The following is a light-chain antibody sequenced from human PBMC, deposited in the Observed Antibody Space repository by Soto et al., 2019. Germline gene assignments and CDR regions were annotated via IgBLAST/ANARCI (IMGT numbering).Light chain of an antibody. J-gene: IGLJ1*01. CDR1: SSNIGSNT. Sequence: QCVLTQPPSASGTPGQRVTISCSGSSSNIGSNTVNWYQQLPGTAPKLLIYSNNQRPSGVPDRFSGSKSGTSASLAISGLQSEDEADYYCAAWDDSLNGHYVFATGTKVTVL. CDR2: SNN. V-gene: IGLV1-44*01. CDR3: AAWDDSLNGHYV.